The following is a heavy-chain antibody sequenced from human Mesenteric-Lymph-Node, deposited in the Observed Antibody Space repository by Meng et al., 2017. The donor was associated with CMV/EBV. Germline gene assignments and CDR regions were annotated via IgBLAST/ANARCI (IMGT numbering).Heavy chain of an antibody. D-gene: IGHD2-2*01. V-gene: IGHV1-69*06. CDR3: ARDCSWSSCSDY. J-gene: IGHJ4*02. Sequence: CTASGGTFSSYAISWVRQAPGQGLEWMGGIIPIFGTANYAQKFQGRVTITADKSTSTAYMELSSLRSEDTAVYYCARDCSWSSCSDYWGQGTLVTVSS. CDR2: IIPIFGTA. CDR1: GGTFSSYA.